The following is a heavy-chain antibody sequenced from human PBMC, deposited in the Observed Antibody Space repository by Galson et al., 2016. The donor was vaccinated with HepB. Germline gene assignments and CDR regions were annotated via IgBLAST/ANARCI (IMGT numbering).Heavy chain of an antibody. CDR2: IYHGGST. CDR3: AKGFHRSTGALAWGPKTIRPKYFDP. Sequence: SETLSLTCTVSGGSINSDNWWTWVRQSPGRGLEWIGEIYHGGSTNYNPSLQSRVAISTDRSKNQFSLQLSSVTAADTAVYYCAKGFHRSTGALAWGPKTIRPKYFDPWGQGTLVIVSS. CDR1: GGSINSDNW. D-gene: IGHD3-16*01. J-gene: IGHJ5*02. V-gene: IGHV4-4*02.